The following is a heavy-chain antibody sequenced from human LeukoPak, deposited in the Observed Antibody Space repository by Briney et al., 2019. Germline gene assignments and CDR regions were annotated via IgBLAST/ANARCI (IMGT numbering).Heavy chain of an antibody. D-gene: IGHD4-11*01. CDR2: IYTSGST. Sequence: SETLSLTCTVSGGSISSYYWSWIRQPAGKGLEWIGRIYTSGSTNYNPSLKSRVTMSVDTSKNQFSLKLSSVTAADTAVYYWARERNDYSGLYGMDVWGQGTTVTVSS. CDR3: ARERNDYSGLYGMDV. J-gene: IGHJ6*02. V-gene: IGHV4-4*07. CDR1: GGSISSYY.